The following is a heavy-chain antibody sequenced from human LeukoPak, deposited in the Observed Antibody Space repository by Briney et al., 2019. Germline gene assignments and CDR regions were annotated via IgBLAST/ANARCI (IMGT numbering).Heavy chain of an antibody. CDR1: GFTFSNYN. CDR3: ARDGEGGAAAGY. D-gene: IGHD6-13*01. V-gene: IGHV3-48*01. CDR2: ISDSSSHT. J-gene: IGHJ4*02. Sequence: VGSLRLSCAASGFTFSNYNTNWVRQAPGKGLEWLSFISDSSSHTFYSDSVMGRFTVSRDNVKNSLYLQMNGLRAEDTAIYYCARDGEGGAAAGYWGQGTLVTVSS.